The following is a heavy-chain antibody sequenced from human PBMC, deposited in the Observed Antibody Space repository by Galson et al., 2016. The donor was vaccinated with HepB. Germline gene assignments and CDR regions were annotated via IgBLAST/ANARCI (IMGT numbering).Heavy chain of an antibody. V-gene: IGHV3-7*03. CDR1: GFDFTAYW. Sequence: SLRLSCAASGFDFTAYWMTWVRQAPGKGLEEVASIRKDGTEKRYVDSVEGRFTISRDNAKDPLYLQMNGLTAEDTAVYYCAGVGYCSGAGCQGRDWFDPWGQGTLVTVSP. J-gene: IGHJ5*02. CDR2: IRKDGTEK. CDR3: AGVGYCSGAGCQGRDWFDP. D-gene: IGHD2-15*01.